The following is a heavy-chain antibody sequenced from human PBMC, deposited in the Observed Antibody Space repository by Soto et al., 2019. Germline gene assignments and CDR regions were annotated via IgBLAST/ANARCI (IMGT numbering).Heavy chain of an antibody. CDR3: ARDPQGIAVYHSYYYGMDV. D-gene: IGHD6-19*01. Sequence: QVELVESGGGLAKPGGSLRLSCAASGFTFSDYDMSWIRQAPGKGLEWVSYTSSSGSTIYYADSVKGRFTMSRDNAKNSMYLHMVSLRVEDTAVYYCARDPQGIAVYHSYYYGMDVWGQGTTVTVSS. CDR1: GFTFSDYD. CDR2: TSSSGSTI. J-gene: IGHJ6*02. V-gene: IGHV3-11*01.